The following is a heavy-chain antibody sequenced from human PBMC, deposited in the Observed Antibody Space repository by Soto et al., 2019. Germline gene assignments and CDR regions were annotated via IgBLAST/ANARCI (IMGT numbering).Heavy chain of an antibody. CDR3: ASGVPDQYATDV. CDR2: IKGDGSIT. Sequence: EVQLVESGGGLVQPGGSLRLSCAASEFTFSNYWMHWVRQAPGKGLVWVSRIKGDGSITNYADSVKGRFTISRDNAKNTLFLQMDSVTVEDTAVYYWASGVPDQYATDVWGQGTTVTVSS. D-gene: IGHD3-10*01. J-gene: IGHJ6*02. V-gene: IGHV3-74*02. CDR1: EFTFSNYW.